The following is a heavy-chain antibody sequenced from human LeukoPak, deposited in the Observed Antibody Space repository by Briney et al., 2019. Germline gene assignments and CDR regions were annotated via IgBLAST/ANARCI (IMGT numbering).Heavy chain of an antibody. D-gene: IGHD3-22*01. Sequence: ASVKVSCKASGYTFTSYGISWVRQAPGQGLEWMGWISAYNGNTNYAQKLQGRVTMTTDTSTSTAYMELRSLRSDDTAVYYCARDALHGWDSSGPPYYYYYYGMDVWGQGTTVTVSS. CDR3: ARDALHGWDSSGPPYYYYYYGMDV. CDR1: GYTFTSYG. V-gene: IGHV1-18*01. J-gene: IGHJ6*02. CDR2: ISAYNGNT.